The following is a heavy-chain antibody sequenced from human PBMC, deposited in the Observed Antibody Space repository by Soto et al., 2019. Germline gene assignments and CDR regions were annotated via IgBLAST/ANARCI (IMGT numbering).Heavy chain of an antibody. CDR1: GFTVSSYY. D-gene: IGHD2-15*01. CDR3: ARAFGGSYDY. J-gene: IGHJ4*02. CDR2: IYSSGPT. V-gene: IGHV3-53*01. Sequence: GGSVRLSCAASGFTVSSYYMNWVRLVPEKGLEWVSVIYSSGPTFYADSVRGRFTISRDNSKNTLYLQMNSLRVEDTAVYYCARAFGGSYDYWGQGTLVTVSS.